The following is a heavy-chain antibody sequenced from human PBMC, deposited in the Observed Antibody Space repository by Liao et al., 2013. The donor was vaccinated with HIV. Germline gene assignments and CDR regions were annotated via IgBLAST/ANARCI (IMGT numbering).Heavy chain of an antibody. J-gene: IGHJ4*02. CDR2: IYNRGST. D-gene: IGHD3-10*01. CDR1: GGSISSGDSY. V-gene: IGHV4-30-4*08. CDR3: ARALRDYYGSGSYSRFHDY. Sequence: QVQLQESGPGLVKPSQTLSLTCTVSGGSISSGDSYWSWIRQPPGKGLEWIGYIYNRGSTYYNPSLKSRVTISADTSKNQFSLKLSSVTAADTAVYHCARALRDYYGSGSYSRFHDYWGQGTLVTVSS.